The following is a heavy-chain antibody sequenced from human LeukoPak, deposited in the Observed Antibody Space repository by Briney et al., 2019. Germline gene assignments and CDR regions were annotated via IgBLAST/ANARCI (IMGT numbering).Heavy chain of an antibody. J-gene: IGHJ4*02. D-gene: IGHD3-10*01. CDR1: GFTFSTYA. Sequence: GGSLRLSCAASGFTFSTYAMRWVRQAPGKGLEWVSGISGSGDSTYYADSVKGRCTISRDNSKNTLYLQMNSLRAEDTAVYYCAKDRGGGSPDYWGQGTLVTVSS. CDR2: ISGSGDST. V-gene: IGHV3-23*01. CDR3: AKDRGGGSPDY.